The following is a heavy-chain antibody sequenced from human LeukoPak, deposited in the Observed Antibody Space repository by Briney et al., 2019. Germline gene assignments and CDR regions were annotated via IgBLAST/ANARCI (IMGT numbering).Heavy chain of an antibody. Sequence: ASVKVSCKASGGTFSSYAISWVRQAPGQGLEWMGGIIPIFGTANYAQKFQGRVTITADESTSTAYMELSSLRSEDMAVYYCARVNNYYDSSGFNYWGQGTLVTVSS. D-gene: IGHD3-22*01. V-gene: IGHV1-69*13. CDR3: ARVNNYYDSSGFNY. J-gene: IGHJ4*02. CDR1: GGTFSSYA. CDR2: IIPIFGTA.